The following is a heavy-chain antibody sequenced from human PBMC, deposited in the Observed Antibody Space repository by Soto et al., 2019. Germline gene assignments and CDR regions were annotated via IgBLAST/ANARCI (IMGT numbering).Heavy chain of an antibody. J-gene: IGHJ4*02. CDR3: AREASMVRGVIITYFDY. Sequence: QVQLQESGPGLVKPSQTLSLTCTVSGGSISSGGYYWSWIRQHPGKGQEWIGYIYYSGSTYYNPSLKSRVTISVDTSKNQFSLKLSSVTAADTAVYYCAREASMVRGVIITYFDYWGQGTLVTVSS. D-gene: IGHD3-10*01. CDR1: GGSISSGGYY. CDR2: IYYSGST. V-gene: IGHV4-31*03.